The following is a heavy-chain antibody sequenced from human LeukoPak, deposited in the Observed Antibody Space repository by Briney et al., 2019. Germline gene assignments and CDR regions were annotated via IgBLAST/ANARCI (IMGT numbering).Heavy chain of an antibody. D-gene: IGHD2-21*02. J-gene: IGHJ4*02. CDR1: GFNFANHA. V-gene: IGHV3-23*01. CDR3: VREDTPATANY. Sequence: GGSLRLSCAASGFNFANHAMSWVRQSPGKGLEWVSAVSGGGDITYYADSVTGRFTISRDNSKDTLFLQMHSLRPGDTAVYYCVREDTPATANYWGQGTLVTISS. CDR2: VSGGGDIT.